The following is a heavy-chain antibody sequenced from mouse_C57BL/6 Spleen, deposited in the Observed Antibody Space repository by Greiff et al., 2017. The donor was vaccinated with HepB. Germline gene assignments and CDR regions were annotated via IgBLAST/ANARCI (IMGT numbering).Heavy chain of an antibody. CDR2: ISDGGSYT. J-gene: IGHJ2*01. CDR3: ARPYSNYGYFDY. Sequence: EVKLMESGGGLVKPGGSLKLSCAASGFTFSSYAMSWVRQTPEKRLEWVATISDGGSYTYYPDNVKGRFTISRDNAKNNLYLQMSHLKSEDTAMYYCARPYSNYGYFDYWGQGTTLTVSS. CDR1: GFTFSSYA. D-gene: IGHD2-5*01. V-gene: IGHV5-4*03.